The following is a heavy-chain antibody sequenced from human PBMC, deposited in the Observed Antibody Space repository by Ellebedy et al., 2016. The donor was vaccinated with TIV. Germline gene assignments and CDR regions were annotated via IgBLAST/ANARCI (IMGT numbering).Heavy chain of an antibody. CDR2: IYPGDSDT. D-gene: IGHD2-15*01. V-gene: IGHV5-51*01. CDR1: GYNFSRYW. J-gene: IGHJ4*02. CDR3: ANTRFCSGGSCYFDF. Sequence: KVSCKGSGYNFSRYWIGWVRQMPGKGLEWMGIIYPGDSDTRYNPPFQGQVTISADKSISTAYPHWSSLKASDTAMYYCANTRFCSGGSCYFDFWGQGTLVTVSS.